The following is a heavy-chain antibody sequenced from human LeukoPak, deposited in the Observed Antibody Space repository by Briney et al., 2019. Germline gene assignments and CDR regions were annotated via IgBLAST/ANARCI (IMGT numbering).Heavy chain of an antibody. J-gene: IGHJ4*02. Sequence: GGSLRLSCAASGFTFSDYYMSWIRQAPGKGLEWVSYISSSGSTIYYADSVKGRFTISRDNAKNSLYLQMNSLRAEDTTVYYCARGSAIVVVPAAAGEDYWGQGTLVTVSS. CDR2: ISSSGSTI. D-gene: IGHD2-2*01. CDR1: GFTFSDYY. CDR3: ARGSAIVVVPAAAGEDY. V-gene: IGHV3-11*04.